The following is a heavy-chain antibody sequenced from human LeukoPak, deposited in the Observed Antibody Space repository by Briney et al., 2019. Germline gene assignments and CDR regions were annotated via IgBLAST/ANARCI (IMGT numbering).Heavy chain of an antibody. CDR1: GFIFSTYG. J-gene: IGHJ4*02. CDR2: ISSSSSYI. V-gene: IGHV3-21*01. D-gene: IGHD3-10*01. Sequence: GGSLRLSCAASGFIFSTYGMNWVRQAPGKGLEWVSSISSSSSYIYYADSVKGRFTISRDNAKNSLYLQMNRLRAEDTAVYYCARSVVGYYGSGSLGYFDYWGQGTLVTVSS. CDR3: ARSVVGYYGSGSLGYFDY.